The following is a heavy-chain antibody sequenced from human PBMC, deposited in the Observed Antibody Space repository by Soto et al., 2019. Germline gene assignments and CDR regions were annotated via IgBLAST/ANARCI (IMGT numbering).Heavy chain of an antibody. Sequence: SETLSLTCTVSGGSISSYYWCWIRQPAGKGLEWIGRIYTSGSTNYNPSLKSRVTMSVDTSKNQLSLKLSSVTAADPAVYYCAREDIVVVVAATQNYFYGGMDVWGPGTTVTVSS. CDR2: IYTSGST. CDR1: GGSISSYY. CDR3: AREDIVVVVAATQNYFYGGMDV. V-gene: IGHV4-4*07. D-gene: IGHD2-15*01. J-gene: IGHJ6*02.